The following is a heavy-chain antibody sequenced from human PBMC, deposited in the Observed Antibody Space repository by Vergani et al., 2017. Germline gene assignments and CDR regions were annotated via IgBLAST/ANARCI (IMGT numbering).Heavy chain of an antibody. Sequence: QAQLQESGPGVVKPSETLSLTCSVSGYSISRGYYWGWIRQPPGKGLEWIATVFHSGSAYYNPSLRRRVTISVETSKNQFSLRLTTLTAADTAVYYCATIGYRRWGYYFDYWGQGILVTVSS. CDR3: ATIGYRRWGYYFDY. J-gene: IGHJ4*02. D-gene: IGHD2-2*02. CDR1: GYSISRGYY. V-gene: IGHV4-38-2*02. CDR2: VFHSGSA.